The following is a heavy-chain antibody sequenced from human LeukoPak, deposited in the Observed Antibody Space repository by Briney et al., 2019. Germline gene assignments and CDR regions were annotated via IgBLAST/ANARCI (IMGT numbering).Heavy chain of an antibody. V-gene: IGHV3-21*04. CDR2: ISSSSSYI. CDR3: AKSSPRCISIYYVSSGYDF. J-gene: IGHJ1*01. Sequence: GGSLSLSCAASGFTFSSYSMNWVRQAPGKGMGWVSSISSSSSYIYYADSVKGRFTISRDNAKNSLYLQMNSLRAEDTAVYYSAKSSPRCISIYYVSSGYDFWGQRALVTVSS. CDR1: GFTFSSYS. D-gene: IGHD3-22*01.